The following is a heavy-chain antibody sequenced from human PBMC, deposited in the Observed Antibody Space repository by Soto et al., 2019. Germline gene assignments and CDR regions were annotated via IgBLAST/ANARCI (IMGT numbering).Heavy chain of an antibody. CDR2: MYCPGEK. CDR1: DFSRDNHGVT. CDR3: AHAHCVLLAGPFDS. J-gene: IGHJ4*02. V-gene: IGHV2-5*01. Sequence: QITLKESGRSLVKPTQTLTLTCTVSDFSRDNHGVTVGWVRQPPGKALEWLGLMYCPGEKPYNRSLRNRLTIATDSSKNRVVLTLANVGPVDSATYYCAHAHCVLLAGPFDSWGRGALVTVSS. D-gene: IGHD3-10*01.